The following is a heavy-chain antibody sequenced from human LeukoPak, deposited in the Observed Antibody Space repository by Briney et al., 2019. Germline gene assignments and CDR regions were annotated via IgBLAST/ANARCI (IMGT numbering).Heavy chain of an antibody. Sequence: PGGSLRLSCAASGFTFTNYGMSWVRQAPAKGLEWVSTINDNGLNTHYADSVKGRFTISRDGSKDTLHLQMNSLRADDTALYYCTKGDGGWYPIDYWGQGNTVIVSS. CDR3: TKGDGGWYPIDY. V-gene: IGHV3-23*01. CDR2: INDNGLNT. D-gene: IGHD6-19*01. J-gene: IGHJ4*02. CDR1: GFTFTNYG.